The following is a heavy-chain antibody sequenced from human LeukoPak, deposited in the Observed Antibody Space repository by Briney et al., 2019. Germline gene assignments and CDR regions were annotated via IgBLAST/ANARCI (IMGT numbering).Heavy chain of an antibody. CDR1: GGSISSGDYY. Sequence: PSETLSLTCNVSGGSISSGDYYWSWIRQPPGKGLEWIGYIYYSGSTYYNPSLKSRVTISVDTSKNQFALKLSSVTAADTAVYYCARILVVPAPYFDYWGQGTLVTVSS. CDR3: ARILVVPAPYFDY. CDR2: IYYSGST. V-gene: IGHV4-30-4*08. J-gene: IGHJ4*02. D-gene: IGHD2-2*01.